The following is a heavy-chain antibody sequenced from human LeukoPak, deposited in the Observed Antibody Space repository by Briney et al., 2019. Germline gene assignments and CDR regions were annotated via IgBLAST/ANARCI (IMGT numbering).Heavy chain of an antibody. V-gene: IGHV3-9*03. Sequence: GGSLRLSCAASGFTFDDYAMHWVRQAPGKGLEWVSGISWNSGSIGYADSVKGRFTISRDNAKNSLYLQMNSLRTDDMAFYYCARGRGMSVAGRNYYLDSWGQGTLVTVSS. D-gene: IGHD6-19*01. J-gene: IGHJ4*02. CDR2: ISWNSGSI. CDR3: ARGRGMSVAGRNYYLDS. CDR1: GFTFDDYA.